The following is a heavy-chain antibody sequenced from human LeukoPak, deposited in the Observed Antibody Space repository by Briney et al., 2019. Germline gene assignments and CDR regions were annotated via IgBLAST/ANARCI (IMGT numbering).Heavy chain of an antibody. CDR2: ISSVSSTI. CDR1: GFIFSSYS. CDR3: ARVHGGYPFDQ. Sequence: GGSLRLSCAASGFIFSSYSMNWVRQAPGKGLEWISFISSVSSTIFYADSVKGRFNISRDNVKNSLYLQMNGLRAENTAVYYCARVHGGYPFDQWGQGTLVTVSS. J-gene: IGHJ4*02. V-gene: IGHV3-48*01. D-gene: IGHD2-15*01.